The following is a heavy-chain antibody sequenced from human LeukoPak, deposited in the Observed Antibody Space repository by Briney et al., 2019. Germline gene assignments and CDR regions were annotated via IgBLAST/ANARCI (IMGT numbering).Heavy chain of an antibody. J-gene: IGHJ6*03. CDR2: IYYSGST. V-gene: IGHV4-59*01. Sequence: SETLSLTCTVSGGSISSYYWSWIRQPPGKGLEWIGYIYYSGSTNYNPSLKSRVTISVDTSKNQFSLKLSSVTAADTAVYYCARVQTYSSSWYYYYYYMDVWGKGTTVTASS. D-gene: IGHD6-13*01. CDR1: GGSISSYY. CDR3: ARVQTYSSSWYYYYYYMDV.